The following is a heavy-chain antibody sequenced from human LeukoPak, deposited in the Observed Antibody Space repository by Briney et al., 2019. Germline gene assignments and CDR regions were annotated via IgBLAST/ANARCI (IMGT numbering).Heavy chain of an antibody. J-gene: IGHJ4*02. CDR3: ASSPLYYYDSSGYYSY. Sequence: PSETLSLTCAVYGGSFSGYYWSWIRQPPGKGLEWIGEINHSGSTNYNPSLKSRVTISVDTSKNQLSLKLSSVTAADTAVYYCASSPLYYYDSSGYYSYWGQGTLVTVSS. CDR2: INHSGST. D-gene: IGHD3-22*01. CDR1: GGSFSGYY. V-gene: IGHV4-34*01.